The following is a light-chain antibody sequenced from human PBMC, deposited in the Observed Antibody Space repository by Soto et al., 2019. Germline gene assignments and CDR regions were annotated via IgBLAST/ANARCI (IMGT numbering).Light chain of an antibody. CDR2: GAS. CDR3: QQYNNWPPKT. V-gene: IGKV3-15*01. J-gene: IGKJ1*01. CDR1: QSVRTN. Sequence: EVVLTQSPATLSVSAGGTVTLSCRASQSVRTNVAWYQQIPGQAPRLLVYGASTRATGVPARFTGSGSGIEFSLTISSLLSEDFAVYYCQQYNNWPPKTFGQGTKVDIK.